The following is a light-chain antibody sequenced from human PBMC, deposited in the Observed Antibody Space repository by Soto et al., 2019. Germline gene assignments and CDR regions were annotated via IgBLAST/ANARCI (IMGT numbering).Light chain of an antibody. CDR2: EVS. V-gene: IGLV2-14*01. Sequence: QSVLTHPASVSWSPGHSITISCTGSSSDVGDYNYVSWYQQHPGKAPKLMIYEVSNRPSGVSNRFSGSKSGNTASLTISGLQAEEEADYHCNSFTSRSNFVFGTGTKVTVL. CDR3: NSFTSRSNFV. CDR1: SSDVGDYNY. J-gene: IGLJ1*01.